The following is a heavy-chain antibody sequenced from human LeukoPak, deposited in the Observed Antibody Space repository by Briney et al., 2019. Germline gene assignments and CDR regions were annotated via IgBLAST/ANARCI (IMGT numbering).Heavy chain of an antibody. Sequence: GGSLRLSCAASGFTFSSYSMNWVRQAPGKGLEWVSSISSSSSYIYYADSVKGRFTISRDNSKNTLYLQMKSLRAEDTAMYYCATASHYYDRSGAYDAFDIWGQGTMVTVSS. J-gene: IGHJ3*02. CDR1: GFTFSSYS. D-gene: IGHD3-22*01. CDR3: ATASHYYDRSGAYDAFDI. CDR2: ISSSSSYI. V-gene: IGHV3-21*04.